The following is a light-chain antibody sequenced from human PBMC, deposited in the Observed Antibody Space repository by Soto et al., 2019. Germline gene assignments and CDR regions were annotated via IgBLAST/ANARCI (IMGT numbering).Light chain of an antibody. CDR1: ETISNY. J-gene: IGKJ4*01. CDR2: AAS. V-gene: IGKV1-39*01. Sequence: DIPMTQSPSSLSASVGDRVTITCRASETISNYLNWYQQKPGKAPTLLIYAASSLQTGVPSRFSGSGSGTDFTLTISSLQTEDFATYYCQQTYSTITFGAGTTVEIK. CDR3: QQTYSTIT.